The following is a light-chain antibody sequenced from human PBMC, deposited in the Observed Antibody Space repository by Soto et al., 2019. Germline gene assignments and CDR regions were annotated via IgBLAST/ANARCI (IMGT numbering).Light chain of an antibody. V-gene: IGKV1-39*01. J-gene: IGKJ1*01. CDR3: QQSYSTPWT. CDR1: QSITNY. CDR2: AAS. Sequence: DLQMTQSPSSLSASVGDRVTITCRASQSITNYLNWYQQKPGKAPKLLIYAASSLQSWVPSRFSGSESGTDFTLSISSLQPEDFATYYCQQSYSTPWTFGQGTKVEIK.